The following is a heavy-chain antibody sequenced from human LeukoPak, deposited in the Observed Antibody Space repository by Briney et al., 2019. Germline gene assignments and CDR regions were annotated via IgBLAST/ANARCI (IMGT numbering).Heavy chain of an antibody. Sequence: PSETLSLTCTVSGDSISSSSYYWGWIRQPPGKGLEWIGSIYYSGSTYYNPSLKSRVTISVDTSKNQFSLKLSSVTAADTAVYXXXRVEWELHWFDPWGQGTLVTVSS. V-gene: IGHV4-39*07. J-gene: IGHJ5*02. D-gene: IGHD1-26*01. CDR3: XRVEWELHWFDP. CDR2: IYYSGST. CDR1: GDSISSSSYY.